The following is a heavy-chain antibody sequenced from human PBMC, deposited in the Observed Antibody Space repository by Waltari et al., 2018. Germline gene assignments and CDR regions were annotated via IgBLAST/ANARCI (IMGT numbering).Heavy chain of an antibody. CDR3: ARTVVVPAAIDKTVGWFDP. J-gene: IGHJ5*02. Sequence: EVQLVESGGGLIQPGGSLRLSCAASGFTVSSNYMSWVRQAPGQGLEWVSVIYSGGSTYYADSVKGRFTISRDNSKNTLYLQMNSLRAEDTAVYYCARTVVVPAAIDKTVGWFDPWGQGTLVTVSS. D-gene: IGHD2-2*01. CDR1: GFTVSSNY. CDR2: IYSGGST. V-gene: IGHV3-53*01.